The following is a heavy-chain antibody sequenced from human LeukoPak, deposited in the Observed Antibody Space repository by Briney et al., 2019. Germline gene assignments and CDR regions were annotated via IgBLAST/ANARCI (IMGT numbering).Heavy chain of an antibody. J-gene: IGHJ3*02. CDR3: AKDPSAISPDAFDI. V-gene: IGHV3-9*01. CDR1: GFTFDDYA. Sequence: GRSLRLSCAASGFTFDDYAMHWVRQAPGKGLEWVSGISWNSGSIGYADSVKGRFTISRDNAKNSLYLQMNSLRAEDTAVYYCAKDPSAISPDAFDIWGQGTMVTVSS. CDR2: ISWNSGSI.